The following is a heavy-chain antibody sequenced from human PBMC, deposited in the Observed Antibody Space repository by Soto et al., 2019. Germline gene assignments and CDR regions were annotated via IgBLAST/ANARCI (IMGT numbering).Heavy chain of an antibody. CDR2: INAGNGNT. J-gene: IGHJ6*02. CDR3: ARVGGSGWYDDEYYYYYYGMEV. Sequence: ASVKVSCKASGYTFTSYAMHWVRQDPGQRLEWMAWINAGNGNTKYSQKFQGRVTITRDTSASTAYMELSSLRAEDTAVYYCARVGGSGWYDDEYYYYYYGMEVWGQGTTVTVSS. CDR1: GYTFTSYA. D-gene: IGHD6-19*01. V-gene: IGHV1-3*01.